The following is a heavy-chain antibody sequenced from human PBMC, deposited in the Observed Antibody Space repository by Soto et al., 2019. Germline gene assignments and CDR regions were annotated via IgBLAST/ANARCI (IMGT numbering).Heavy chain of an antibody. CDR1: GGSFSGYY. J-gene: IGHJ4*02. V-gene: IGHV4-34*01. D-gene: IGHD3-3*01. Sequence: TLSLTCAVYGGSFSGYYWSWIRQPPGKGLEWIGEINHSGSTNYNPSLKSRVTISVDTSKNQFSLKLSSVTAADTAVYYCARVTAFRGAIYYFDYWGQGTLVTVSS. CDR3: ARVTAFRGAIYYFDY. CDR2: INHSGST.